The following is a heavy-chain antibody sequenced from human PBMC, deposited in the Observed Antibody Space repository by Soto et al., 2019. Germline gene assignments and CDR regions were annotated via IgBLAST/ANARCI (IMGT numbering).Heavy chain of an antibody. CDR3: ARRTSALYYGPGSFDF. J-gene: IGHJ4*02. CDR2: IYPGDSDT. D-gene: IGHD3-10*01. Sequence: GESLKISCKGSGYSFSSYWIAWVRQMPGKGLEWMGIIYPGDSDTRYSPSFQGQVTISAAKSISTAYLQWSSLKASDTAIYYCARRTSALYYGPGSFDFWGQGTLVTVSS. V-gene: IGHV5-51*01. CDR1: GYSFSSYW.